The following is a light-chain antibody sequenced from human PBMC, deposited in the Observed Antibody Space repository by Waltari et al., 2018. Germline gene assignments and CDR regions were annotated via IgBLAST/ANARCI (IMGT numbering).Light chain of an antibody. CDR2: DVS. J-gene: IGLJ2*01. V-gene: IGLV2-14*01. Sequence: QPASVSGSPGQSITISCTGTSSDVGGYNYVSWYQQHPGKAPKLVIYDVSKRPSGVSNRFSGSKSGNTASLTISGLQAEDEADYYCSSYTSSSTLVVFGGGTKLTVL. CDR1: SSDVGGYNY. CDR3: SSYTSSSTLVV.